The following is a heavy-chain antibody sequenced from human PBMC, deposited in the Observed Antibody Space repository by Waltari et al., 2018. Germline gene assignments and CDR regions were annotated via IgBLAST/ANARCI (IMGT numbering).Heavy chain of an antibody. Sequence: QVQLVQSGAEVKKPGASVKVSCKASGYTFTGYYMHWVRQAPGQGLEWMGRINPTSGGTNYAQKFQGRVTMTRDTSISTAYMELSRLRSDDTAVYYCARVPSREQWLVYFDYWGQGTLVTVSS. CDR2: INPTSGGT. CDR3: ARVPSREQWLVYFDY. CDR1: GYTFTGYY. J-gene: IGHJ4*02. V-gene: IGHV1-2*06. D-gene: IGHD6-19*01.